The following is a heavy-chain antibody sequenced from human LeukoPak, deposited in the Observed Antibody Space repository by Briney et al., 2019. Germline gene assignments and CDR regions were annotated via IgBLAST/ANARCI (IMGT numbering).Heavy chain of an antibody. CDR3: ARWLGNGFDM. J-gene: IGHJ3*02. Sequence: SETLSLTCIVSGYSVSSNSYWAWIRQSPGKGLEWIGSIHHGGNTYYNPSLMSRVSMSIDTSKNQCSLNLGSVTDADTAIFYCARWLGNGFDMWGQGTMVTVSS. CDR2: IHHGGNT. CDR1: GYSVSSNSY. D-gene: IGHD6-19*01. V-gene: IGHV4-38-2*02.